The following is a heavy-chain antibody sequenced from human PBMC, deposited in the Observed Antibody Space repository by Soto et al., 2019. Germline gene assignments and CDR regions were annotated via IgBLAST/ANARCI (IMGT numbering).Heavy chain of an antibody. Sequence: EVQLVESGGGLIHPGGSLRLSCAASGSTVSSNYMTWARQAPGKGLEWVSASYSGGNAYYADSVKGRFFVSRDNFKNTLYLQMNSLRAEDTAVYYCARGYGAGSYFSDYWGQGTLVIVSS. J-gene: IGHJ4*02. D-gene: IGHD3-10*01. V-gene: IGHV3-53*01. CDR2: SYSGGNA. CDR1: GSTVSSNY. CDR3: ARGYGAGSYFSDY.